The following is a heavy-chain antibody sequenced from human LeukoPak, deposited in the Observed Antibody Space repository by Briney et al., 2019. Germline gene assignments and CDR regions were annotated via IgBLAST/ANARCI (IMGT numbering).Heavy chain of an antibody. CDR1: GYTFTGYY. V-gene: IGHV1-2*02. Sequence: GASVKVSCKASGYTFTGYYMHWVRQAPGQGLEWMGWINPNSGGTNYAQKFQGRVTMTRDTSISTAYMELSRLRSDDTAVYYCARATYYYDSSGYRYWGQGTLVTVSS. CDR2: INPNSGGT. CDR3: ARATYYYDSSGYRY. J-gene: IGHJ4*02. D-gene: IGHD3-22*01.